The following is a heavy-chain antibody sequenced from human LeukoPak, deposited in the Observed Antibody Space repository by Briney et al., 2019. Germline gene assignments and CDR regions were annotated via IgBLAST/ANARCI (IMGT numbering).Heavy chain of an antibody. CDR1: GFTFRAYT. CDR3: AKERQAGDYFTSDY. CDR2: IGSGFSA. V-gene: IGHV3-23*01. J-gene: IGHJ4*02. Sequence: GGSLRLSWAASGFTFRAYTMNWVRQAPGKGLEWVSAIGSGFSAYYTDSVKGRFTISRDNSKNTVFLQMNSLRAEDTAVYFCAKERQAGDYFTSDYWGQGTLVTVSS. D-gene: IGHD2-21*01.